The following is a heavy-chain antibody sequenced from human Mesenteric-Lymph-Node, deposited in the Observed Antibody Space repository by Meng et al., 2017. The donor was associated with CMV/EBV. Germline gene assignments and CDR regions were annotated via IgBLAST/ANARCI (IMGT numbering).Heavy chain of an antibody. CDR2: MNQDASEK. V-gene: IGHV3-7*01. D-gene: IGHD6-19*01. CDR1: GFNLNRFW. CDR3: GYSSGWYTDH. Sequence: GESLKISCADSGFNLNRFWMTWVRQAPGRGLEWVANMNQDASEKFYVDSVKGRFAISRDNAKNSMYLQMNSLRVEDTAVYYCGYSSGWYTDHWGQGTLVTVSS. J-gene: IGHJ1*01.